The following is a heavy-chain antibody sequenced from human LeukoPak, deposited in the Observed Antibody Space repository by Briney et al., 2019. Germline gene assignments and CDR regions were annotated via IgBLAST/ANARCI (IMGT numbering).Heavy chain of an antibody. CDR3: ARDHEVGSGELPQYYFDY. V-gene: IGHV1-46*01. Sequence: ASVKVPCKASGYTFTSYYMHWVRQAPGQGLEWMGIINPSGGSTSYAQKFQGRVTMTRDTSTSTVYMELSSLRSEDTAVYYCARDHEVGSGELPQYYFDYWGQGTLVTVSS. D-gene: IGHD3-10*01. J-gene: IGHJ4*02. CDR2: INPSGGST. CDR1: GYTFTSYY.